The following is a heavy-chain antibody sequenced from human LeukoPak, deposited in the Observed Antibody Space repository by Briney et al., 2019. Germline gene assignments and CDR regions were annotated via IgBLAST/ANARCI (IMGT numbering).Heavy chain of an antibody. D-gene: IGHD3-10*01. Sequence: QPGGSLRLSCAASGFAFSTYWMHWVRPAPGKGLVWVSRIKSDGSSTTYADFVKGRFTVSRDNAKNTLYLQMSSLRAEDTAMYFCARVGGRGSIGGDCWGQGTLVTVSS. J-gene: IGHJ4*02. CDR3: ARVGGRGSIGGDC. CDR1: GFAFSTYW. CDR2: IKSDGSST. V-gene: IGHV3-74*03.